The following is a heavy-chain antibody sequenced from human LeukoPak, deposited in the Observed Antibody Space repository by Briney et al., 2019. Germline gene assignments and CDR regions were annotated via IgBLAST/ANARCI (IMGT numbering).Heavy chain of an antibody. J-gene: IGHJ4*02. CDR1: GFTLSSYG. V-gene: IGHV3-30*02. CDR3: AKHDSSSHF. D-gene: IGHD3-22*01. CDR2: IRSDGSDT. Sequence: GGSLRLSCAASGFTLSSYGMHWVRQPPGKGLEWVAFIRSDGSDTYSAASVKGRFTISRDKSKNTLWLQMNSLRAEDTAVYFCAKHDSSSHFCGPGTLVTVSS.